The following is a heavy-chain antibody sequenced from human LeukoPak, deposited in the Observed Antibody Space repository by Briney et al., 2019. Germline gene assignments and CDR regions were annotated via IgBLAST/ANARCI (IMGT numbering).Heavy chain of an antibody. CDR3: ASGRGTADQGSWFDP. V-gene: IGHV4-38-2*02. CDR2: IYYSGST. D-gene: IGHD1-1*01. J-gene: IGHJ5*02. CDR1: GYSISRGYY. Sequence: SETLSLTCTLSGYSISRGYYWCWIRQPPGKGLEWVGSIYYSGSTYYNPSLKSRVTISVDTSKNQFSLKLSSVTAADTAVYYCASGRGTADQGSWFDPWGQGTLVTVSS.